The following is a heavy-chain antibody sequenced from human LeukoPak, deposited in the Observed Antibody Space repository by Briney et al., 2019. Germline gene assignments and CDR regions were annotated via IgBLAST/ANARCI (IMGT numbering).Heavy chain of an antibody. CDR3: ARDSAKMATSFFDAFDI. Sequence: SVKVSCKASGGTFSSYAISWVRQAPGQGLEWMGRIIPIFGTANYAQKFQGRVTITADESTSTAYMELSSLRSEDTAVYYCARDSAKMATSFFDAFDIWGQGTMVTVSS. V-gene: IGHV1-69*13. J-gene: IGHJ3*02. CDR1: GGTFSSYA. CDR2: IIPIFGTA. D-gene: IGHD5-24*01.